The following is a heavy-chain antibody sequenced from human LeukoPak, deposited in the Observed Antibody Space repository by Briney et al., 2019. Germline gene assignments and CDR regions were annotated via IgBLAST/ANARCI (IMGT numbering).Heavy chain of an antibody. V-gene: IGHV4-4*07. J-gene: IGHJ3*02. CDR1: GGSISSYY. CDR2: ISSSGST. CDR3: ARGPYSYDSSGAFDI. Sequence: PSETLSLTCTVSGGSISSYYWSWIRQPAGKGLERIGRISSSGSTNYNPSLKSRVTISVDTSKNQFSLKLSSVTAADTAVYFCARGPYSYDSSGAFDIWGQGTMVTASS. D-gene: IGHD3-22*01.